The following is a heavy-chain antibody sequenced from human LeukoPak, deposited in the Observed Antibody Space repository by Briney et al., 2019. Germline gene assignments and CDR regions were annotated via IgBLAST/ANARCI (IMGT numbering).Heavy chain of an antibody. Sequence: PGGSLRLSCTASGFIFSHYGMHWVRQAPGKGLEWVAVIQNDASTRNYVDSAKGRFTISRDNSENTVFLQMDSLRVEDTAVYYCARELSQIVWGGLDYGGQGTLVSVSS. CDR2: IQNDASTR. D-gene: IGHD2-21*01. CDR3: ARELSQIVWGGLDY. V-gene: IGHV3-33*02. J-gene: IGHJ4*02. CDR1: GFIFSHYG.